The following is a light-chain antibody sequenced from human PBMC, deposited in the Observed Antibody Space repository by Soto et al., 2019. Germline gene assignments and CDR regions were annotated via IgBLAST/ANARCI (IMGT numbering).Light chain of an antibody. CDR2: KAS. Sequence: DIPLTQSHSTLSGSVAGRVHIXCGASQTISSWLAWYQQKPGKAPKLLIYKASTLKSGVPSRFSGSGSGTEFTLTISSLQPDDFATYYCQHYNSYSEAFGQGTKVDIK. J-gene: IGKJ1*01. CDR3: QHYNSYSEA. V-gene: IGKV1-5*03. CDR1: QTISSW.